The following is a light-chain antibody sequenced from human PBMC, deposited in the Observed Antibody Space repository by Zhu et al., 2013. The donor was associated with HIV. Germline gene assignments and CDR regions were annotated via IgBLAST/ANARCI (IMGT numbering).Light chain of an antibody. V-gene: IGKV3-20*01. Sequence: EIVLTQSPNTLSLSPGERATLSCRASQSVSSRYLAWYQHKPGQAPRLLIYGASSRATGISDKFSGSGSGTDFTLTISRLEPEDFAVCCCQQFATSPPLFGPGTQSGYQ. CDR2: GAS. J-gene: IGKJ3*01. CDR3: QQFATSPPL. CDR1: QSVSSRY.